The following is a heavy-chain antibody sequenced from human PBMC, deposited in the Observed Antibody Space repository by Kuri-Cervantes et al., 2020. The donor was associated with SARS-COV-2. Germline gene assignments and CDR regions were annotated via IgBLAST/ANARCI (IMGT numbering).Heavy chain of an antibody. CDR2: ITSGTTK. D-gene: IGHD3-10*01. Sequence: GESLKISCAASGFTFSSYGMHWVRQAPGKGLEWLSHITSGTTKSYADSVKGRFTISRDNAKNSLYLQMNSLRAEDTAVYYCARDSTGWFDPWGQGTLVTVSS. CDR3: ARDSTGWFDP. J-gene: IGHJ5*02. CDR1: GFTFSSYG. V-gene: IGHV3-48*04.